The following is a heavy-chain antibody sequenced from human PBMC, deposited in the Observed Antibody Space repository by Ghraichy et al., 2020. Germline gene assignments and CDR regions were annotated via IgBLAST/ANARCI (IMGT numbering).Heavy chain of an antibody. CDR3: AGLGEIYHYYGMEV. D-gene: IGHD3-10*01. J-gene: IGHJ6*02. CDR1: SGSISSFY. Sequence: SETLSLTCTVSSGSISSFYWSWIRQPPGKGLEWIGYIHYSGSTNYNPSLKSRVTISVDTSKNQFSLNLSSVTAADTAVYYCAGLGEIYHYYGMEVWGQGTTVTVSS. V-gene: IGHV4-59*08. CDR2: IHYSGST.